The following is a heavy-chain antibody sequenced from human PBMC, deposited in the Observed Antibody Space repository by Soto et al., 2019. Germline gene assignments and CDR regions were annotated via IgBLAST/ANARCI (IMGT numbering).Heavy chain of an antibody. CDR1: GGSISSGDYY. D-gene: IGHD3-3*01. CDR2: IYYSGST. J-gene: IGHJ5*02. CDR3: ARWWSGSRQGFDP. V-gene: IGHV4-31*03. Sequence: QVQLQESGPGLVKPSQTLSLTCTVSGGSISSGDYYWSWIRQHPGKGLEWIGYIYYSGSTYYNPSLTSRVTISVGTSKIQFSLKLSSVTAADTAVYYCARWWSGSRQGFDPWGQGTLVTVSS.